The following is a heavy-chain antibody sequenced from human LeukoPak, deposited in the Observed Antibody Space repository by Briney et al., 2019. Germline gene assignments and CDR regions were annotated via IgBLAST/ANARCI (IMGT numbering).Heavy chain of an antibody. Sequence: SETLSLTCAVYGGSFSAYYWSWIRQPPGKGLEWIGEINHSGSTSYNPSLKSRVTISVDTSKNQFSLKLSSVTAADTAVYYCAREASGIWGQGTMVTVSS. J-gene: IGHJ3*02. CDR3: AREASGI. CDR2: INHSGST. V-gene: IGHV4-34*01. CDR1: GGSFSAYY.